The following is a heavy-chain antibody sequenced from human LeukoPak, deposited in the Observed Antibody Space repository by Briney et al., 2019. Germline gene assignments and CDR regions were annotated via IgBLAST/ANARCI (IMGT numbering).Heavy chain of an antibody. CDR2: MNPNSGNT. CDR3: ARDYYYYMDV. V-gene: IGHV1-8*01. CDR1: GYTFTCYD. Sequence: ASVKDSFKASGYTFTCYDINWVRQAPGQGLEWMGWMNPNSGNTGYAQKFQGRVTMTRNTSISTAYMELSSLRSEDTAVYYCARDYYYYMDVWGKGTTVTVSS. J-gene: IGHJ6*03.